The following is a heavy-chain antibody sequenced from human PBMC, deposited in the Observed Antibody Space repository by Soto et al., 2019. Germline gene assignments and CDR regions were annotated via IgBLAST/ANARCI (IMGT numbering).Heavy chain of an antibody. D-gene: IGHD3-3*01. CDR1: GFSLSTSGVG. Sequence: SGPTLVNPTQTLTLTCTFSGFSLSTSGVGVGWIRQPPGKALEWLALIYWDDDKRYSPSLKSRLTITKDTSKNQVVLTMTNMDPVDTATYYCAHGISTLRFLEWLLLGFDYWGQGTLVTVSS. J-gene: IGHJ4*02. CDR3: AHGISTLRFLEWLLLGFDY. CDR2: IYWDDDK. V-gene: IGHV2-5*02.